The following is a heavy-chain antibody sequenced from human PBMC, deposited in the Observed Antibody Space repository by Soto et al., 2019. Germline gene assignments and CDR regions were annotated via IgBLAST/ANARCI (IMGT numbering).Heavy chain of an antibody. CDR1: GFTFSSYG. J-gene: IGHJ6*03. CDR3: AKDANPVLRFLMGARADYYYMDV. D-gene: IGHD3-3*01. CDR2: ISYDGSNK. Sequence: GGSLRLSCAASGFTFSSYGMHWVRQAPGKGLEWVAVISYDGSNKYYADSVKGRFTISRDNSKNTLYLQMNSLRAEDTAVYYCAKDANPVLRFLMGARADYYYMDVWGKGTTVTVSS. V-gene: IGHV3-30*18.